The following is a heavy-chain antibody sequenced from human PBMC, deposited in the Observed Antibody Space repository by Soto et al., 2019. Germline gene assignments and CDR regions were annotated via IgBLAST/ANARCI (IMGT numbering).Heavy chain of an antibody. CDR2: TYYRSKWYN. CDR3: AREPEGYYSSYHGMDV. V-gene: IGHV6-1*01. Sequence: PSQTRALTCAISGDRVSSNSAAWNWIRQSPSIGLEWLGRTYYRSKWYNDYAVAVKSRITINPDTSNNQFSLQLNSVTPEDPAVYYPAREPEGYYSSYHGMDVCRRGHTVTVSS. CDR1: GDRVSSNSAA. D-gene: IGHD1-26*01. J-gene: IGHJ6*02.